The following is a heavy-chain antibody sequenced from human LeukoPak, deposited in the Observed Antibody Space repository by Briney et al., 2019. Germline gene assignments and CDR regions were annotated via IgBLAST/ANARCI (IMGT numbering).Heavy chain of an antibody. V-gene: IGHV4-39*01. CDR3: ARRGGIHLEYFDY. CDR1: GGSISSNNYY. D-gene: IGHD3-3*01. Sequence: SETLSLTCTVSGGSISSNNYYWGWIRQPPGKGLEWIGSIYYSGSPYYNPSLKSRVTISVDTSKNQFSLRLRSVTAADTAVYYCARRGGIHLEYFDYWGQGTLVTVSS. J-gene: IGHJ4*02. CDR2: IYYSGSP.